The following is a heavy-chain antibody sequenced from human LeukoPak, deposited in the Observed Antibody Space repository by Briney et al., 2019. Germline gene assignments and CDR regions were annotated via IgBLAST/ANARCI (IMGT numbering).Heavy chain of an antibody. CDR3: ASQVD. CDR2: IYTSGST. D-gene: IGHD2-2*01. V-gene: IGHV4-61*02. CDR1: GGSISSGSYY. Sequence: SETLSLTCTVSGGSISSGSYYWSWIRQPAGKGLEWIGRIYTSGSTNYNPSLKSRVTISVDTSKNQFSLKLSSVTAADTAVYYCASQVDWGQGTLVTVSS. J-gene: IGHJ4*02.